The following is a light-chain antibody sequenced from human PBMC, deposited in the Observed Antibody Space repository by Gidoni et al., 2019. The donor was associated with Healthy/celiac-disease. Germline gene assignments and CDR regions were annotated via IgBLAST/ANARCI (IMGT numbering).Light chain of an antibody. Sequence: EIVMTQSPATLSVSPGDRATLSCRASQSVSSNLAWYQQKPGQAPRLLIYGASTRATGIPARFSGSGSGTEFTLTISSLQSEDFAVYYCQQYYNWPSYTFGQGTKLEIK. CDR3: QQYYNWPSYT. CDR1: QSVSSN. CDR2: GAS. J-gene: IGKJ2*01. V-gene: IGKV3-15*01.